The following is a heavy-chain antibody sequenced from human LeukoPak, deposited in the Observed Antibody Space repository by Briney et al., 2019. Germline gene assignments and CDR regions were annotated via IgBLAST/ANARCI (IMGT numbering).Heavy chain of an antibody. CDR1: GFSFSDYW. CDR3: ARGMTYYFGSGKLDY. CDR2: INTDGSTT. V-gene: IGHV3-74*01. Sequence: PGGSLRLSCVASGFSFSDYWMHWVRQVPGKGRVWVSRINTDGSTTDYADSVKGRFTISRDNAKNTLYLQMNSLRAEDTAAYYCARGMTYYFGSGKLDYWGQGALVTVSS. D-gene: IGHD3-10*01. J-gene: IGHJ4*02.